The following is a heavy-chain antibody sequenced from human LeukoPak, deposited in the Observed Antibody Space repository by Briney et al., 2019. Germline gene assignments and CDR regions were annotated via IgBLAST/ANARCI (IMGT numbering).Heavy chain of an antibody. J-gene: IGHJ4*02. Sequence: GESLKISCKGSGYSFTSYWIGWVRQMPGKGLEWMGIIYPGDSDTRYSPSFQGQVTISADKSLSTAYLQWSSLKASDTAMYYCARGSGSYHTAYMNWGQGSLVTASS. CDR1: GYSFTSYW. CDR2: IYPGDSDT. D-gene: IGHD1-26*01. CDR3: ARGSGSYHTAYMN. V-gene: IGHV5-51*01.